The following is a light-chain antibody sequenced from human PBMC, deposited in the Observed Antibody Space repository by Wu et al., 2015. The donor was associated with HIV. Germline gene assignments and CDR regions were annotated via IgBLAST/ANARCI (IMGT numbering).Light chain of an antibody. CDR1: QSISSW. CDR3: QQYNSYPYT. J-gene: IGKJ2*01. V-gene: IGKV1-5*03. Sequence: DIQMTQSPSTLSAFVGDRVTITCRASQSISSWLAWYQQKPGKAPKLLIYKASSLESGVPSRFSGSGSGTEFTLTISSLQPDDFATYYCQQYNSYPYTFGQGTKLDIK. CDR2: KAS.